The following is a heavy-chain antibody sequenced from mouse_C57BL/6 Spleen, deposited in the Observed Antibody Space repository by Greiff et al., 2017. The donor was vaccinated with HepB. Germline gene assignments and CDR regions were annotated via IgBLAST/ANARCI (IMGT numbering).Heavy chain of an antibody. CDR2: INYDGSST. J-gene: IGHJ2*01. Sequence: EVKLVESEGGLVQPGSSMKLSCTASGFTFSDYYMAWVRQVPEKGLEWVANINYDGSSTYYLDSLKSRFIISRDNAKNILYLQMSSLKSEDTATYYCARGPTVVAAFDYWGQGTTLTVSS. V-gene: IGHV5-16*01. CDR3: ARGPTVVAAFDY. D-gene: IGHD1-1*01. CDR1: GFTFSDYY.